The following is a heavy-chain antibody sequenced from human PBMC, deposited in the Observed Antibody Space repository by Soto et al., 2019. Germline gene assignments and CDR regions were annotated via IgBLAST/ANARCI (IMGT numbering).Heavy chain of an antibody. CDR1: GGSFSGYY. Sequence: LSLTCAVYGGSFSGYYWSWIRQPPGKGLEWIGEINHSGSTNYNPSLKSRVTISVDTSKNQFSLKLSSVTAADTAVYYCARGLKRWLQSQNWFDPWGQGTLVTVSS. CDR3: ARGLKRWLQSQNWFDP. CDR2: INHSGST. D-gene: IGHD5-12*01. V-gene: IGHV4-34*01. J-gene: IGHJ5*02.